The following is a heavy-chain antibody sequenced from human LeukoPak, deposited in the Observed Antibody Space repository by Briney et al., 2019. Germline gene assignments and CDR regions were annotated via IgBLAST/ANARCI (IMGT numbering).Heavy chain of an antibody. Sequence: PSETLSLTCAVYGGSFSGYYWSWIRQPPGKGLEWIGEINHSGSTNYNPSLKGRVTISVDTSKNQFSLKLSSVTAADTAVYYCARAQGYSGYDSGGRLNKESYFDYWGQGTLVTVSS. V-gene: IGHV4-34*01. CDR1: GGSFSGYY. J-gene: IGHJ4*02. D-gene: IGHD5-12*01. CDR2: INHSGST. CDR3: ARAQGYSGYDSGGRLNKESYFDY.